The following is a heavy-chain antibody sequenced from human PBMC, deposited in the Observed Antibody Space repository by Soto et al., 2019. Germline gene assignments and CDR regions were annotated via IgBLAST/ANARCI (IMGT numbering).Heavy chain of an antibody. D-gene: IGHD3-10*01. CDR1: GGSFSGYY. J-gene: IGHJ5*02. V-gene: IGHV4-34*01. Sequence: SETLSLTCAVYGGSFSGYYWSWIRQPPGKGLEWIGEINHSGSTNYNPSLKSRVTISVDTSKNQFSLKLSSVTAADTAVYYCARSPPRVRGPVLSWLDPWGQGTLVTVSS. CDR2: INHSGST. CDR3: ARSPPRVRGPVLSWLDP.